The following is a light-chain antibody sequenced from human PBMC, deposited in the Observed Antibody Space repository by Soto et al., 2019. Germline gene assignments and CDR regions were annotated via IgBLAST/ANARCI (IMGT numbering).Light chain of an antibody. CDR3: CSYAGSYTLV. CDR1: SSDVGAYNF. CDR2: DVS. Sequence: QSALTQPRSVSGSPGQSVTISCTGTSSDVGAYNFVSWCQQHPGRVPKLMIYDVSRRPSGVPDRFSGSKSGNTASLTISGLQADDEADYYCCSYAGSYTLVFGGGTKVTVL. V-gene: IGLV2-11*01. J-gene: IGLJ3*02.